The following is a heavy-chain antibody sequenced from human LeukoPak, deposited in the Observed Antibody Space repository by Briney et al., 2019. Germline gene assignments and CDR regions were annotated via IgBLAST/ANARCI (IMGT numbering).Heavy chain of an antibody. Sequence: ASVTVSCTASGYTFTVYYMHWVRQAPGQGLEWMGRINPNSGGTNYAQKFQGRVTMTRDTSISTAYMELSRLRSDDTAVYYCARITRIDYYDSSGLGYWGQGTLVTVSS. V-gene: IGHV1-2*06. D-gene: IGHD3-22*01. J-gene: IGHJ4*02. CDR1: GYTFTVYY. CDR3: ARITRIDYYDSSGLGY. CDR2: INPNSGGT.